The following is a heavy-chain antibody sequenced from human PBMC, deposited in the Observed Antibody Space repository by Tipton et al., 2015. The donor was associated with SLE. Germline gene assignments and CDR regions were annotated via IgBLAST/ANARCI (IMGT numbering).Heavy chain of an antibody. J-gene: IGHJ3*02. CDR2: IHYTGST. Sequence: TLSLTCTVSGGSISNYYWSWIRQPPGKRLEWIGYIHYTGSTNYNPSLKSRVTISMDTSKNQFSLKLSSVTAADTAVYYCARGTGGSGNYYSDAFDIWGPGTMVTVSS. CDR1: GGSISNYY. CDR3: ARGTGGSGNYYSDAFDI. V-gene: IGHV4-59*01. D-gene: IGHD3-10*01.